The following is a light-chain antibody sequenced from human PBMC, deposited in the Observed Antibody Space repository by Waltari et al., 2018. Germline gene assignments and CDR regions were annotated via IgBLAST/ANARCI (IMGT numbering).Light chain of an antibody. CDR1: NSNIGSNY. V-gene: IGLV1-47*01. J-gene: IGLJ3*02. Sequence: QSVLTQPPSASGTPGQRVTISSSGSNSNIGSNYVYWYQQLPGPAPKLLIYRSNQRLSVVPYRFSASNSGTSASLAISGLRSEDEADYYGAAWDDSLSAWVFGGGTKLTVL. CDR3: AAWDDSLSAWV. CDR2: RSN.